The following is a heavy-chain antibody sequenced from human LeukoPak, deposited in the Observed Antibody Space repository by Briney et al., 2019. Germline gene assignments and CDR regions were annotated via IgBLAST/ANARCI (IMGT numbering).Heavy chain of an antibody. CDR2: ISGSGGST. Sequence: GGSLRLSCAASGFTFSSYAMSWVRQAPGKGLEWVSAISGSGGSTYYADSVKGRFTISRDNSKNSLYLQMNSLRAEDTAVYYCARESAVIVSFVVNYSVDVWGKGTTVIISS. V-gene: IGHV3-23*01. CDR1: GFTFSSYA. CDR3: ARESAVIVSFVVNYSVDV. J-gene: IGHJ6*03. D-gene: IGHD2/OR15-2a*01.